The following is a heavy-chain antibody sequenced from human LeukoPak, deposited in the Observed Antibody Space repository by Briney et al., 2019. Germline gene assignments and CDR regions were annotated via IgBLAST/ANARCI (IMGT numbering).Heavy chain of an antibody. D-gene: IGHD1-26*01. V-gene: IGHV3-9*01. Sequence: GRSLRLSCAASGFTFDDYAMHWVRQAPGKGLEWVSGISWNSGSIGYADSVKGRFTISRDNAKNSLYLQMNSLRAGDTALYYCAKDIYSGTSGPVDYWGQGTLVTVSS. CDR2: ISWNSGSI. J-gene: IGHJ4*02. CDR1: GFTFDDYA. CDR3: AKDIYSGTSGPVDY.